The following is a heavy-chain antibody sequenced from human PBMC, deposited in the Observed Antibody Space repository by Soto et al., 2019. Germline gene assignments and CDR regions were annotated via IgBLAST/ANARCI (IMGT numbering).Heavy chain of an antibody. CDR2: ISSSGSTI. CDR1: GFTFSSYE. Sequence: PGGSLRLSCAASGFTFSSYEMNWVRQAPGKGLEWVSYISSSGSTIYYADSVKGRFTISRDNAKNSLYLQMNSLRAEDTAVYYCARNTGTTVDTWGQGTLFTVSS. D-gene: IGHD4-17*01. J-gene: IGHJ5*01. V-gene: IGHV3-48*03. CDR3: ARNTGTTVDT.